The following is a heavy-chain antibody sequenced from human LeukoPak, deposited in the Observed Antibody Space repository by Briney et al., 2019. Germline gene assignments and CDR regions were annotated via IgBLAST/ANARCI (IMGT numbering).Heavy chain of an antibody. V-gene: IGHV4-38-2*01. CDR3: ASLPL. J-gene: IGHJ4*02. CDR1: GFTFSNAW. Sequence: GSLRLSCAASGFTFSNAWMSWVRQPPGKGLEWIGSIYYSGSTYYNPSLKSRVTISVDTSKNQFSLKLSSVTAADTAVYYCASLPLWGQGTLVTVSS. CDR2: IYYSGST.